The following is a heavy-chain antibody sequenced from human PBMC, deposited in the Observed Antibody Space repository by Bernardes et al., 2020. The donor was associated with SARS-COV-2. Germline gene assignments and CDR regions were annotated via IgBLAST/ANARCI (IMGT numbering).Heavy chain of an antibody. CDR2: INSDGSNT. CDR3: ARDVVGKEDF. CDR1: GFTFSTYW. J-gene: IGHJ4*02. D-gene: IGHD2-15*01. Sequence: GGSLRLSCAASGFTFSTYWMHWVRQAPGRGLVWVSRINSDGSNTRYADSVKGRFTISRDNARNTLFLQMNSLRAEDTAVYYCARDVVGKEDFWGQGSLVTVSS. V-gene: IGHV3-74*01.